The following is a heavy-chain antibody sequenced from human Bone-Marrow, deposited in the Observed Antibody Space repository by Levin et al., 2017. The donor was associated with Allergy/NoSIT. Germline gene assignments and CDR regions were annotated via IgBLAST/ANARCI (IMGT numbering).Heavy chain of an antibody. J-gene: IGHJ4*02. CDR1: GFTFSSYW. Sequence: SCAASGFTFSSYWMSWVRQAPGKGLEWVANIKQDGSEKYYVDSVKGRFTISRDNAKNSLYLQMNSLRAEDTAVYYCARDRSYYDSSGDYYDYWGQGTLVTVSS. V-gene: IGHV3-7*01. CDR3: ARDRSYYDSSGDYYDY. D-gene: IGHD3-22*01. CDR2: IKQDGSEK.